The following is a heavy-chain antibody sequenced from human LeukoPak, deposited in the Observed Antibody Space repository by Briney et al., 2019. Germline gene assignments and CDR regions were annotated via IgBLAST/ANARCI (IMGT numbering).Heavy chain of an antibody. V-gene: IGHV3-33*05. CDR1: GVSFSTSG. D-gene: IGHD6-13*01. CDR2: ISYDGSNK. Sequence: GGSLRLSCAPSGVSFSTSGMHWVRQAPGKGLEWVAIISYDGSNKYHADSVKGRFTISRDNSKNTLYVQMNSLRDEDTAVYYCARGAAAGRYQYYYMDVWGKGTTVTVSS. CDR3: ARGAAAGRYQYYYMDV. J-gene: IGHJ6*03.